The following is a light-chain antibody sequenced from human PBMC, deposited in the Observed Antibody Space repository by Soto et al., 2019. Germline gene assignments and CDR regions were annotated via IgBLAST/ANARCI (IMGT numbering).Light chain of an antibody. CDR1: QSIGRS. Sequence: DIQMTQSPSTLSASVGDRVTVTCRASQSIGRSLAWYQQQPGKPPKLLMYQASTLESGVPSRFSGSGSETEFTLTISSLQPEDFATYYCQQYVTYPWTFGQGTKVDIK. CDR2: QAS. J-gene: IGKJ1*01. CDR3: QQYVTYPWT. V-gene: IGKV1-5*03.